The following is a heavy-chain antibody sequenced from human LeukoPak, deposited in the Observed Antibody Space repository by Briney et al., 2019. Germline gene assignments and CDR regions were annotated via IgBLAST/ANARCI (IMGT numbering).Heavy chain of an antibody. D-gene: IGHD3-10*01. V-gene: IGHV3-23*01. CDR2: ISGSGGST. CDR1: GFTFSSYG. CDR3: AKDYSKTSYYGSGTYYRPNWFDP. J-gene: IGHJ5*02. Sequence: TGGSLRLSCAASGFTFSSYGMSWVRQAPGKGLEWVSAISGSGGSTYYADSVKGRFTISRDNSKNTLYLQMNSLRAEDTAVYYCAKDYSKTSYYGSGTYYRPNWFDPWGQGTLVTVSS.